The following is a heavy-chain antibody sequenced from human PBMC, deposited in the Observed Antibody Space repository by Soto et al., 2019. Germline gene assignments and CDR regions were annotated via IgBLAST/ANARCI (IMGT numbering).Heavy chain of an antibody. CDR2: ISRGGGAT. CDR1: GFTFRAYA. CDR3: GRSHYNNVNRVYFAIHX. D-gene: IGHD3-10*01. V-gene: IGHV3-23*01. Sequence: WGSLRLSFTASGFTFRAYAMHWVRQSPGKGLGCVSSISRGGGATFDAQPVKVRFTISIDNPNMLLNLHMTSLIADDTGGFNFGRSHYNNVNRVYFAIHXWGKGTLVTVSX. J-gene: IGHJ4*01.